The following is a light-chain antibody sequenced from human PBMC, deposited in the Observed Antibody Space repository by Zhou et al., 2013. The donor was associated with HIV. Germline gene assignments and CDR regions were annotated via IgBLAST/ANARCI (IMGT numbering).Light chain of an antibody. Sequence: QSVLTQPPSASGTPGQRVTISCSGSSSNIGSNTINWYQQFPGTAPKLLIYGNNQRPSGVPDRFSGSKSGTSASLAISGLQSDDEADYYCATWDDSLSGPVFGGGTKLTVL. CDR3: ATWDDSLSGPV. V-gene: IGLV1-44*01. J-gene: IGLJ2*01. CDR1: SSNIGSNT. CDR2: GNN.